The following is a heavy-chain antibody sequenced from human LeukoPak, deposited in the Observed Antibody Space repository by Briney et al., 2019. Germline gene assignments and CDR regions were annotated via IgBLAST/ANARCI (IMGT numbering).Heavy chain of an antibody. CDR1: GGTFSSYG. V-gene: IGHV1-69*13. CDR3: ARNSGGSSATAY. Sequence: SVKVSCKASGGTFSSYGISWVRQAPGQGLEWMGGIIPIFGTANYAQKFQGRVTITADEPTSTAYMELSSLRSEDTAVYYCARNSGGSSATAYWGQGTLVTVSS. J-gene: IGHJ4*02. CDR2: IIPIFGTA. D-gene: IGHD2-15*01.